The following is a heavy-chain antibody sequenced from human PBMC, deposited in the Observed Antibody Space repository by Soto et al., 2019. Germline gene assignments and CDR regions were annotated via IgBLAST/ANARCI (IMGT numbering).Heavy chain of an antibody. J-gene: IGHJ6*02. CDR3: ASRSTSFGVVVPAGAAYYGMDV. CDR1: GGSISSGGYS. D-gene: IGHD2-2*01. CDR2: IYHSGST. Sequence: PSETLSLTCAVSGGSISSGGYSWSWIRQPPGKGLEWIGYIYHSGSTYYNPSLKSRVTISVDRSKSQFSLKLSSVTAADTAVYYCASRSTSFGVVVPAGAAYYGMDVWGQGTTVTVSS. V-gene: IGHV4-30-2*01.